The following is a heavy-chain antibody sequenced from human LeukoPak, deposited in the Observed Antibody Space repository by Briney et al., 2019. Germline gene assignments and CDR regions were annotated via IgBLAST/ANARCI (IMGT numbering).Heavy chain of an antibody. CDR2: ISYDGSNK. J-gene: IGHJ3*02. CDR1: GFTFSSYG. Sequence: GGSLRLSCAASGFTFSSYGMHWVRQAPGKGLEWVAVISYDGSNKYYADSVKGRFTISRDNSKNTLYLQMNSLRAEDMAVYYCAQDYDSSGLAAFDIWGQGTMVTVSS. D-gene: IGHD3-22*01. V-gene: IGHV3-30*18. CDR3: AQDYDSSGLAAFDI.